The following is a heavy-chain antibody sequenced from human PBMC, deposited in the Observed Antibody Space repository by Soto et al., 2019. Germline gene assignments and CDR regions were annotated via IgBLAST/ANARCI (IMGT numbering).Heavy chain of an antibody. CDR3: ARGRGVESTFYYSFGVDV. J-gene: IGHJ6*02. CDR2: IKHSGST. Sequence: PSETLSLTCAVYGGSFSGYYWSWIRQPPGKGLEWIGEIKHSGSTNYNPSLKSRVTISVDTSKEQFSLKLNSVTAADTAVYYCARGRGVESTFYYSFGVDVRAQGTTVTVSS. V-gene: IGHV4-34*01. D-gene: IGHD3-10*01. CDR1: GGSFSGYY.